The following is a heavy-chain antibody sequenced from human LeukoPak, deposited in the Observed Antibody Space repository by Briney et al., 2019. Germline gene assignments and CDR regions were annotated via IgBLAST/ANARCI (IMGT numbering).Heavy chain of an antibody. V-gene: IGHV4-39*01. Sequence: PSEILSLTCTVSGGSVSGSGYSWGWIRQPPGKGLGWIGNLYYSGSTHCNPSLKSRVTISEDTSKNQFSLKLSSVTAADTAVYYCARHFGMAVADTNNWFDPWGQGTLVTVSS. J-gene: IGHJ5*02. D-gene: IGHD6-19*01. CDR2: LYYSGST. CDR1: GGSVSGSGYS. CDR3: ARHFGMAVADTNNWFDP.